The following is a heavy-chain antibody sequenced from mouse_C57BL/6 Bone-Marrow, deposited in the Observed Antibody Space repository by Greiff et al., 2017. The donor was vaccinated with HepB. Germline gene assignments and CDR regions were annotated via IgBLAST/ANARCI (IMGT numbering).Heavy chain of an antibody. Sequence: VQLQQSGPELVKPGASVKISCKASGYAFSSSWMNWVKQRPGKGLEWIGRIYPGDGDTNYNGKFKGKATLTADKSSSTAYMQLSSLTSEDSAVYICARNGNYWFAYWGQGTLVTVSA. CDR2: IYPGDGDT. J-gene: IGHJ3*01. CDR3: ARNGNYWFAY. V-gene: IGHV1-82*01. CDR1: GYAFSSSW. D-gene: IGHD2-1*01.